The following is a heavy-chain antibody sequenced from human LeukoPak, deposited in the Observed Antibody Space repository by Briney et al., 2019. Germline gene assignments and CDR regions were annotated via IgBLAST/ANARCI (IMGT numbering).Heavy chain of an antibody. CDR3: ARHSPAPSITIFGVAVN. Sequence: ESLKISCKRSGYSFTSYWIGWVRQMPGKGLDWMGIIYPCHSDTRYSPSFQGQFTISADKSISTAYLQWSSLKASDTAMYYCARHSPAPSITIFGVAVNWGQGPLVTVSS. CDR2: IYPCHSDT. J-gene: IGHJ4*02. V-gene: IGHV5-51*01. D-gene: IGHD3-3*01. CDR1: GYSFTSYW.